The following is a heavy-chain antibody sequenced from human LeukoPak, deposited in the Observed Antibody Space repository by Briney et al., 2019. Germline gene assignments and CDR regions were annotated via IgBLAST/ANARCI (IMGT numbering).Heavy chain of an antibody. CDR3: ARDHNWAFDY. J-gene: IGHJ4*02. CDR2: ISYDGSNK. D-gene: IGHD1-1*01. Sequence: GGSLRLSCAASGFTFSTYAMQWVRQAPGKGLEWVALISYDGSNKYYADSVKGRFTISRDNARNSLYLQMNSLRDEDTAVYFCARDHNWAFDYWGQGTLVTVSS. CDR1: GFTFSTYA. V-gene: IGHV3-30-3*01.